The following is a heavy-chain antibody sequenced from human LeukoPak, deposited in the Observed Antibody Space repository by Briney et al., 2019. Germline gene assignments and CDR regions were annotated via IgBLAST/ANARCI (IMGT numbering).Heavy chain of an antibody. J-gene: IGHJ5*02. CDR3: AREARYYYDSSGSAGWFDP. CDR2: INHSGST. CDR1: GGSFSDYY. D-gene: IGHD3-22*01. V-gene: IGHV4-34*01. Sequence: SETLSLTCAVYGGSFSDYYWSWIRQPPRKGLEWIGEINHSGSTNYNPSLKSRVTISVDTSKNQFSLKLSSVTAADTAVYYCAREARYYYDSSGSAGWFDPWGQGTLVTVSS.